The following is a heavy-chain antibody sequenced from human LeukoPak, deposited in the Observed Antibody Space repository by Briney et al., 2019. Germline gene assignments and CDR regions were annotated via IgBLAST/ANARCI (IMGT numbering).Heavy chain of an antibody. CDR1: GYSFASYW. CDR2: IYPGDSDT. J-gene: IGHJ4*02. V-gene: IGHV5-51*01. Sequence: GESLKISCKGSGYSFASYWIGWVRQMPGKGLEWMGIIYPGDSDTRYSPSFQGQVTISADKSISTAYLQWSSLKASDTAMYYCARQRETRIQLFDYWGQGTLVTVSS. D-gene: IGHD5-18*01. CDR3: ARQRETRIQLFDY.